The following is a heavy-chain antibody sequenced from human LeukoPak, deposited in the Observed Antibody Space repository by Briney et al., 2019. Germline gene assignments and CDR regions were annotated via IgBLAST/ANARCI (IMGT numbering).Heavy chain of an antibody. J-gene: IGHJ4*02. CDR1: GGSISSYY. D-gene: IGHD3-22*01. CDR3: ARAVGYYYDSSRFDY. Sequence: ASETLSLTCTVSGGSISSYYWSWIRQPPGKGLEWIGYIYYSGSTNYNPSLKSRVTISVDTSKNQFSLKLSSVTAADTAVYYCARAVGYYYDSSRFDYWGQGTLVTVSS. CDR2: IYYSGST. V-gene: IGHV4-59*01.